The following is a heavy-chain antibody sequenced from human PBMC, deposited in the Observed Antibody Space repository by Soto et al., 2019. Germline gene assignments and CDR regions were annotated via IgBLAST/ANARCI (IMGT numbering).Heavy chain of an antibody. CDR3: AKDRMVRSSFYGMDV. CDR1: GFSFSSYG. D-gene: IGHD5-18*01. J-gene: IGHJ6*02. Sequence: VQLVESGGGVVQPGRSLRLSCAAPGDSGFSFSSYGFHWVRQAPGKGLEWVAVISYDGSNRHFAESVKGRFSVSRDNAMLTVDLQMNSLRPEDTAVYYCAKDRMVRSSFYGMDVWGQGTTVTVSS. CDR2: ISYDGSNR. V-gene: IGHV3-30*18.